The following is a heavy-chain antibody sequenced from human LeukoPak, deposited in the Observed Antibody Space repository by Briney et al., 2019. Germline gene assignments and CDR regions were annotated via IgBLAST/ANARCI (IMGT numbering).Heavy chain of an antibody. CDR1: GFTFSVYT. CDR3: ARRRYYYYYYMDV. Sequence: GGSLRLSCAASGFTFSVYTMTWVRQAPGKGLEWVSSISSSSGYIYYADSVKGRFTISRDNAKNSLYLQMNSLRAEDTALYYCARRRYYYYYYMDVWGKGTTVTVSS. J-gene: IGHJ6*03. CDR2: ISSSSGYI. V-gene: IGHV3-21*04.